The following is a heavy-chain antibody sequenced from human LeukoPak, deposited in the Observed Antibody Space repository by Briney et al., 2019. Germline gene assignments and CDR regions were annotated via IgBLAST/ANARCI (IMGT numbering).Heavy chain of an antibody. CDR1: GGSVSSGSYY. D-gene: IGHD6-19*01. Sequence: PSETLSLTCTVSGGSVSSGSYYWSWIRQPPGKGLGYIGYIYYSGSTNYNPSLKSRVTISVDTSKNQFSLKLSSVTAADTAVYYCARVDWIDSSRFYFNYWGQGTLVTVSS. CDR3: ARVDWIDSSRFYFNY. J-gene: IGHJ4*02. V-gene: IGHV4-61*01. CDR2: IYYSGST.